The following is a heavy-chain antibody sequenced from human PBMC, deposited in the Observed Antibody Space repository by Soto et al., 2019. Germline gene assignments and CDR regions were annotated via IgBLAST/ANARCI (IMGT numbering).Heavy chain of an antibody. CDR3: ASSVLVTSTMNYFDL. V-gene: IGHV5-10-1*01. Sequence: GSLKISCKGSGYSFTSYWISWVRQMPGKGLEWMGRIDPSDSYTNYSPSFQGHVTISADKSIKTTYLQWSSLKASDTAIYFCASSVLVTSTMNYFDLWGQGTLVTVSS. J-gene: IGHJ4*02. CDR2: IDPSDSYT. CDR1: GYSFTSYW. D-gene: IGHD2-8*02.